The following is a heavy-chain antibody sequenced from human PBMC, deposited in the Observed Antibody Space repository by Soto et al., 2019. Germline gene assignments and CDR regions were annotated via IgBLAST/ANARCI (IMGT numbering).Heavy chain of an antibody. CDR2: ISGSGGST. CDR1: GFTFSSYA. Sequence: GGSLRLSCAASGFTFSSYAMSWVRQAPGKGLEWVSAISGSGGSTYYADSVKGRFTISRDNSKNTLYLQMNSLRAEDTAVYYWAKRVYYYDSGGSYGIDYWGQGTLVTVSS. CDR3: AKRVYYYDSGGSYGIDY. D-gene: IGHD3-22*01. J-gene: IGHJ4*02. V-gene: IGHV3-23*01.